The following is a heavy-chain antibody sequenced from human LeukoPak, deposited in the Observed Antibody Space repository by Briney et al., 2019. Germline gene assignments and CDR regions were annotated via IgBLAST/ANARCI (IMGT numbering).Heavy chain of an antibody. CDR2: ISWNSGSI. CDR1: GFTFDDYA. CDR3: AKGRRDSSGYTYAFDI. Sequence: PGRSLRLSCAASGFTFDDYAMHWVRQAPGKGLEWVSGISWNSGSIGYADSVKGRFTISRDNAKNSLYLQMNSLRAEDTALYYCAKGRRDSSGYTYAFDIWGRGTMVTVSS. V-gene: IGHV3-9*01. D-gene: IGHD3-22*01. J-gene: IGHJ3*02.